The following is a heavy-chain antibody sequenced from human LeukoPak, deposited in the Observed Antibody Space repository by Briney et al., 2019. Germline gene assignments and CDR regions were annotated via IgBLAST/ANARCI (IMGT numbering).Heavy chain of an antibody. J-gene: IGHJ6*03. V-gene: IGHV3-48*01. CDR2: ISSSSSTI. CDR3: ARGDLRYMDV. Sequence: ETLPLPCTVSGGSLRRSRYYWGWIRPPPGKGLEWVSYISSSSSTIYYAESVKGRFTISRDNAKNSLYLQMNSLRAEDTAVYYCARGDLRYMDVWGKGTTVTVSS. CDR1: GGSLRRSRYY. D-gene: IGHD3-3*01.